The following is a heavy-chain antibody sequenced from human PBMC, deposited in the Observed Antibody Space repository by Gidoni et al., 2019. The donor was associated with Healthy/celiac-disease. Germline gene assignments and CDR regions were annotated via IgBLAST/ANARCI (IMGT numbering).Heavy chain of an antibody. Sequence: QLQLQESGPGLVKPSETLSLTCTVSGGSISSSSSYWGWIRQPPGKGLEWIGSIYYSGSTYYNPSLKSRVTISVDTSKNQFSLKLSSVTAADTAVYYCARLLERSGFDGGAYYFDYWGQGTLVTVSS. V-gene: IGHV4-39*01. CDR3: ARLLERSGFDGGAYYFDY. J-gene: IGHJ4*02. D-gene: IGHD3-3*01. CDR1: GGSISSSSSY. CDR2: IYYSGST.